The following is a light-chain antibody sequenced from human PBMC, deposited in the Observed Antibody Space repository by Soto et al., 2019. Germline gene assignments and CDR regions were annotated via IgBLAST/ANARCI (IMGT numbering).Light chain of an antibody. CDR1: KSISSN. CDR2: GAS. J-gene: IGKJ4*01. Sequence: EIVMTQSPATLSVSPGERATLSCRAGKSISSNLAWYQLKPGQTPRLLIYGASTRATGIPARFSGSGAGTEFTLTITSLEYEDFSVYFCQNHNAGVTFGGGTKVEIK. V-gene: IGKV3-15*01. CDR3: QNHNAGVT.